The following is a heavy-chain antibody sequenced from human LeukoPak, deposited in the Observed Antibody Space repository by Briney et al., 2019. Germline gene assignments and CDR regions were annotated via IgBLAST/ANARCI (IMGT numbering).Heavy chain of an antibody. V-gene: IGHV3-66*01. D-gene: IGHD2-2*01. J-gene: IGHJ3*02. CDR2: IYSGGGT. Sequence: GGSLRLSCAASGFTVSNNYLSWVRPAPGKGLEWVSVIYSGGGTYYADSVKGGFTTSRDNSKNTLYLQMNSLRGEDTAVYYCARDRDPASLRDAFDIWGQGTMVTVSS. CDR1: GFTVSNNY. CDR3: ARDRDPASLRDAFDI.